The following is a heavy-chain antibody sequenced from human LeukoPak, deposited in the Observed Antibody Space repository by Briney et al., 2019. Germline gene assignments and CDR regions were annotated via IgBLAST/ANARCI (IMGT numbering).Heavy chain of an antibody. J-gene: IGHJ4*02. V-gene: IGHV4-30-4*01. Sequence: PSQTLSLTCTVSGGSISSGDYYWSWIRQPPGKGLEWIGYIYYSGSTYYNPSLKSRVTISVDTSKNQFSLKLSSVTAADTAVYYCARRDAPMNNRGLDYWGQGTLVTVSS. CDR1: GGSISSGDYY. CDR3: ARRDAPMNNRGLDY. D-gene: IGHD2/OR15-2a*01. CDR2: IYYSGST.